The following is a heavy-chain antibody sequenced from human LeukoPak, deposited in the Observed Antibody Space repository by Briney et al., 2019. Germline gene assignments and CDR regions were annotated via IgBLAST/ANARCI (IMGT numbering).Heavy chain of an antibody. J-gene: IGHJ4*02. CDR1: GGSISSYY. CDR2: IYTSGST. Sequence: SETLSLTCTVSGGSISSYYWSWIRQPPGKGLEWIGYIYTSGSTNYNPSLKSRVTISVDTSNNQFSLKVTSVTAADTAVYYCARGTEMTTIAAYYSFDYWGQGTLLSVSS. CDR3: ARGTEMTTIAAYYSFDY. D-gene: IGHD5-24*01. V-gene: IGHV4-4*09.